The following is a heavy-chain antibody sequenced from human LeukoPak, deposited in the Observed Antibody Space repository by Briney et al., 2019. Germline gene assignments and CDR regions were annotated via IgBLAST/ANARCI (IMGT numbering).Heavy chain of an antibody. D-gene: IGHD2-2*02. CDR3: ARQYQLLYGWFDP. CDR1: GGSISSSSYY. V-gene: IGHV4-39*01. Sequence: PSETLSLTCTVSGGSISSSSYYWGWIRQPPGKGLEWIGSIYYSGSTYYNPSLKSRVTISVDTSKNQFSLKLSSVTAADTAVYFCARQYQLLYGWFDPWGQGTLVTVSS. CDR2: IYYSGST. J-gene: IGHJ5*02.